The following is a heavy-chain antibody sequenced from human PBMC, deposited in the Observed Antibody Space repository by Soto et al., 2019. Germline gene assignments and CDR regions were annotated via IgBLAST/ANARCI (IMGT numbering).Heavy chain of an antibody. V-gene: IGHV5-51*01. CDR3: ARHLTYYDFWSPTPYGMDV. CDR1: GYSFTTYW. J-gene: IGHJ6*02. Sequence: PGESLKISCKGSGYSFTTYWIDWVRQMPGKGLEWMGIIYPGDSHTRYSPSFQGQVTISADKSITTAYLQWSSLKASDTAIYYCARHLTYYDFWSPTPYGMDVWGQGTPVTVSS. D-gene: IGHD3-3*01. CDR2: IYPGDSHT.